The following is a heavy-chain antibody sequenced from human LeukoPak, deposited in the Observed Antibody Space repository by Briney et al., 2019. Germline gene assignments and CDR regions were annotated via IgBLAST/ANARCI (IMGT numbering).Heavy chain of an antibody. V-gene: IGHV3-49*03. J-gene: IGHJ3*02. D-gene: IGHD1-26*01. Sequence: GGSLRLSCTASGFTFGDYAMSWFRQAPGKGLEWVGFIRSKAYGGTTEYAASVKGRFTISRDDSKSIAYLQMNSLKTEDTAVYYCTREKATQWELLGIRDAFDIWGQGTMVTVSS. CDR3: TREKATQWELLGIRDAFDI. CDR1: GFTFGDYA. CDR2: IRSKAYGGTT.